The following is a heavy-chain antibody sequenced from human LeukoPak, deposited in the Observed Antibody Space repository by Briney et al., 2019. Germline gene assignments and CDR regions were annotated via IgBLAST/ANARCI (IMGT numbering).Heavy chain of an antibody. CDR3: ASSRWLSDPYFDY. V-gene: IGHV4-39*07. J-gene: IGHJ4*02. CDR2: IYYRGST. CDR1: GGSISSSSYY. D-gene: IGHD3-22*01. Sequence: SETLSLTCTVSGGSISSSSYYWGWIRQPPGKGLGWIGSIYYRGSTYYNPSLKSRVTISLDTSKDQFSLKLSSVTAADTAVYYCASSRWLSDPYFDYWGQGTLVTVSS.